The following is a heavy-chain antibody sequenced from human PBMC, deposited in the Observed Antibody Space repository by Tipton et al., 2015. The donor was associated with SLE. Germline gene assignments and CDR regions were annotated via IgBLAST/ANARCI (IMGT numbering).Heavy chain of an antibody. D-gene: IGHD5-12*01. CDR1: LYSIGNGFY. J-gene: IGHJ4*02. CDR2: MHHTGST. Sequence: TLSLTCTVSLYSIGNGFYWDWVRQPPGKGLEWIGTMHHTGSTYYNPSLKSRVSFSIDTSKHQFSLKLNSVTAADTAVYYCARRHYSGPFDSWGQGTLVTVSS. V-gene: IGHV4-38-2*02. CDR3: ARRHYSGPFDS.